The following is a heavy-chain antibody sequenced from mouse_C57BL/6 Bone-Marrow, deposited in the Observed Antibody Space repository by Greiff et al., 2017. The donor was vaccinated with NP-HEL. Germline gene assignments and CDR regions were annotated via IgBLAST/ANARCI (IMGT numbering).Heavy chain of an antibody. J-gene: IGHJ2*01. V-gene: IGHV1-54*01. CDR2: INPGSGGT. D-gene: IGHD1-1*01. Sequence: QVQLQQSGAELVRPGTSVKVSCKASGYAFTNYLIEWVKQRPGQGLEWIGVINPGSGGTNYNEKFKGKATLTADKSSSTAYMQLSSQTSEDSAVYFCARWSFYYGSSYGNYFDDWGQGTTLTVSS. CDR3: ARWSFYYGSSYGNYFDD. CDR1: GYAFTNYL.